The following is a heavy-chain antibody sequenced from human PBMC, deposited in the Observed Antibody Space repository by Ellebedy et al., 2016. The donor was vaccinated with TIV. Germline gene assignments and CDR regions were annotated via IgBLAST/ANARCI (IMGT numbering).Heavy chain of an antibody. CDR1: GYTFTSYA. Sequence: AASVKVSCKTSGYTFTSYAISWVRQAPGQGLEWMGWISPYNGNTNYAQMLQGRVTMTTDTFTSTAYMELRSLRSDDTAVYYCARYCNSTTRSNWFAPWGQGTLVTVSS. V-gene: IGHV1-18*04. CDR3: ARYCNSTTRSNWFAP. D-gene: IGHD2/OR15-2a*01. J-gene: IGHJ5*02. CDR2: ISPYNGNT.